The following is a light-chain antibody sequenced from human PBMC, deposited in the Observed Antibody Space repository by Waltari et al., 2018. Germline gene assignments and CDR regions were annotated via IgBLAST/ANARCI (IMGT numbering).Light chain of an antibody. J-gene: IGLJ1*01. CDR3: SSYTSTSTLV. Sequence: QSALTQPASVSGSPGQSITIPCTGTSSYVGGYTYVCWYQQHPGKAPKLMIYDVNNRPSGVSNRFSGSKSGNTASLTISGLQAEDEADYYCSSYTSTSTLVFGTGTKVTVL. V-gene: IGLV2-14*03. CDR1: SSYVGGYTY. CDR2: DVN.